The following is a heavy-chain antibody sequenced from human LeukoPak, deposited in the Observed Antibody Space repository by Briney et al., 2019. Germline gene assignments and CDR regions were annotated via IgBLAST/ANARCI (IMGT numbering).Heavy chain of an antibody. CDR1: GGSFSGYY. D-gene: IGHD2-2*01. Sequence: SETLSLTCAVYGGSFSGYYWSWIRQPPGKGLEWIGEINHSGSTNYNPSLKSRVTMSVDTSKNQFSLKLSSVTAADTAVYYCAGGELGYCSSTSCYQFDYWGQGTLVTVSS. V-gene: IGHV4-34*01. J-gene: IGHJ4*02. CDR3: AGGELGYCSSTSCYQFDY. CDR2: INHSGST.